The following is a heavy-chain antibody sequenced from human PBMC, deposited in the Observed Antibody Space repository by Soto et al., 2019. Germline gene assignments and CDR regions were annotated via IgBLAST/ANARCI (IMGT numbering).Heavy chain of an antibody. D-gene: IGHD1-26*01. CDR3: ARLVGSL. V-gene: IGHV1-2*02. Sequence: ASVKVSCKASGYTFTGNYIHWVRQAPGQGLEWMGWINPNSGDTNLAQKFQGSVTLTRDTSISTVYMELSTLTSDDTAVYYCARLVGSLWGPGTLVTVS. CDR2: INPNSGDT. J-gene: IGHJ4*02. CDR1: GYTFTGNY.